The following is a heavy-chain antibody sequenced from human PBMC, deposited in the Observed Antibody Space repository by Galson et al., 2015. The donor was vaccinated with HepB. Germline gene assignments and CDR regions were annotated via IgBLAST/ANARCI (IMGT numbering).Heavy chain of an antibody. Sequence: SLRLSCAASGFTFSSYGMHWVRQAPGKGLEWVAVISYDGSNKYYADSVKGRFTISRDNSKNTLYLQMNSLRAEDTAVYYCAKDGAPLGWLRFGLAGYFDYWGQGTLVTVSS. CDR1: GFTFSSYG. CDR2: ISYDGSNK. J-gene: IGHJ4*02. CDR3: AKDGAPLGWLRFGLAGYFDY. D-gene: IGHD5-12*01. V-gene: IGHV3-30*18.